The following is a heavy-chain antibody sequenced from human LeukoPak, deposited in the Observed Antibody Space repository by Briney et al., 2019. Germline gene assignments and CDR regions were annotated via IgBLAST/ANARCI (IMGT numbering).Heavy chain of an antibody. J-gene: IGHJ1*01. Sequence: ASVKVSCKASGYTFTGYYMHWVRQAPGQGLEWMGGFDPEDGETIYAQKFQGRVTMTEDTSTDTAYMELSSLRSEDTAVYYCATSGRYCSSTSCYADHFQHWGQGTLVTVSS. CDR2: FDPEDGET. D-gene: IGHD2-2*01. CDR3: ATSGRYCSSTSCYADHFQH. V-gene: IGHV1-24*01. CDR1: GYTFTGYY.